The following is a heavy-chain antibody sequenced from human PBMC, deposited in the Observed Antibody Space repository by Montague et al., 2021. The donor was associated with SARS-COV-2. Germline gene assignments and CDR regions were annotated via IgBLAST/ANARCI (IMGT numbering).Heavy chain of an antibody. V-gene: IGHV3-48*03. Sequence: SLRLSCSASGSTFSLYEMNWVRQAPGKGLEWVSFISSSGSAIYSXDSVKGRFTISRDNAKNSLYLQMNSLRAEDTAVYYCARDRRTVGATMDYYYFYGMDVWGQGTTVTVSS. CDR1: GSTFSLYE. D-gene: IGHD1-26*01. CDR3: ARDRRTVGATMDYYYFYGMDV. J-gene: IGHJ6*02. CDR2: ISSSGSAI.